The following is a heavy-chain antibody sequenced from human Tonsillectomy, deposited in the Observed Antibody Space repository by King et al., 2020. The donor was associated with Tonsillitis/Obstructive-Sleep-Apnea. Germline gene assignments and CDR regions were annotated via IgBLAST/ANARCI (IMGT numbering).Heavy chain of an antibody. CDR2: INSDGSST. D-gene: IGHD2-21*02. Sequence: VQLVESGGGLVQPGGSLRLSCAASGFTFSSYWMHWVRQAPGKGLVWVSRINSDGSSTSYADSVKGRFTISRDNAKNTLYLQMNSLRAGDTAVYYGARDRPIVVVTNYYYYYMDVWGKGTTVTVSS. CDR1: GFTFSSYW. CDR3: ARDRPIVVVTNYYYYYMDV. V-gene: IGHV3-74*01. J-gene: IGHJ6*03.